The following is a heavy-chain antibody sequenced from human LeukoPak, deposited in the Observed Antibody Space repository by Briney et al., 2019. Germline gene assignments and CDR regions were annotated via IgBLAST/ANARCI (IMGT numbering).Heavy chain of an antibody. V-gene: IGHV3-7*05. CDR3: ATDTAGFDY. J-gene: IGHJ4*02. Sequence: GGSLRLSCAASGFTLSTYWMSWVRQAPGKGLEWVAKVNQDGNEKYYVDSVKGRFTISRDNAKNSLYLQMNSLRSEDTAVYYCATDTAGFDYRGQGTLVTVSS. CDR1: GFTLSTYW. CDR2: VNQDGNEK. D-gene: IGHD6-13*01.